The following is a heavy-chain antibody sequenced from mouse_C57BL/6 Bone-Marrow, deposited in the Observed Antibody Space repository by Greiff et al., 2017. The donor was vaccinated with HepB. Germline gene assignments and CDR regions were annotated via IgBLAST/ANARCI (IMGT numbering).Heavy chain of an antibody. CDR3: ARPDYYGSSYFDY. CDR1: GYTFTSYW. V-gene: IGHV1-59*01. CDR2: IDPSDSYT. D-gene: IGHD1-1*01. Sequence: QVQLQQPGAELVRPGTSVKLSCKASGYTFTSYWMHWVKQRPGQGLEWIGVIDPSDSYTNYNQKFKGKATLTVDTSSSTAYMQLSSLTSEDSAVYYCARPDYYGSSYFDYWGQGTTLTVSS. J-gene: IGHJ2*01.